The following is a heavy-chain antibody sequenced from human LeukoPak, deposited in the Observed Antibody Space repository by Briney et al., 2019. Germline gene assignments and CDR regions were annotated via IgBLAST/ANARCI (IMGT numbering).Heavy chain of an antibody. CDR2: IYSGDST. J-gene: IGHJ6*02. CDR1: GFTFSSYE. Sequence: GGSLRLSCAASGFTFSSYEMNWVRQAPGKGLEWVSVIYSGDSTYYADSVKGRFTISRHNSKNTLYLQMNSLRAEDTAVYYCARDRIQLWTEDYYYYGMDVWGQGTTVTVSS. V-gene: IGHV3-53*04. CDR3: ARDRIQLWTEDYYYYGMDV. D-gene: IGHD5-18*01.